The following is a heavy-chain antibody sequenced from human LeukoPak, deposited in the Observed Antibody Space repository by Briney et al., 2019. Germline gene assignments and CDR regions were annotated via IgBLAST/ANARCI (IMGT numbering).Heavy chain of an antibody. CDR2: ISYDGSNK. CDR3: AKDSWFKSDIVVVPAAIDWYFDL. V-gene: IGHV3-30*18. Sequence: GGSLRLSCAASGLTFSSYGMHWVRQAPGKGLEWVAVISYDGSNKYYADSVKGRFTISRDNSKNTLYLQMNSLRAEDTAVYYCAKDSWFKSDIVVVPAAIDWYFDLWGRGTLVTVSS. J-gene: IGHJ2*01. CDR1: GLTFSSYG. D-gene: IGHD2-2*01.